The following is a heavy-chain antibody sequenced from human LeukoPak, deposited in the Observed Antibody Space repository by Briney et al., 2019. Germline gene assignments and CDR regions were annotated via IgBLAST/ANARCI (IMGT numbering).Heavy chain of an antibody. V-gene: IGHV1-2*06. CDR2: INPISGGT. J-gene: IGHJ4*02. CDR3: ARYCSSTRCYSDY. Sequence: ASVKVSCKASGYTFTAYYMHWVRQAPGQGLEYMGRINPISGGTVYAQKFQGRVTMTRDTSITTAYMELTRLRSDDTAVYYCARYCSSTRCYSDYWGQGTLVTVSS. D-gene: IGHD2-2*01. CDR1: GYTFTAYY.